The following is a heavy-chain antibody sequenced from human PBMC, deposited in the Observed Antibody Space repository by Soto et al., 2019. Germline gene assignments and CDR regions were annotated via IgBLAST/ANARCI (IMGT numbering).Heavy chain of an antibody. CDR2: ISWDGGNT. CDR1: GFTFDDYS. CDR3: AKASSWEKGDDFDI. Sequence: GGALRLSCAASGFTFDDYSLHWVRQAPGKGLECVCLISWDGGNTYKADCVKGRFTISRDNRKNSLYLQMNSLRTEDTALYYCAKASSWEKGDDFDISGQGTMVTVSS. V-gene: IGHV3-43*01. J-gene: IGHJ3*02. D-gene: IGHD6-13*01.